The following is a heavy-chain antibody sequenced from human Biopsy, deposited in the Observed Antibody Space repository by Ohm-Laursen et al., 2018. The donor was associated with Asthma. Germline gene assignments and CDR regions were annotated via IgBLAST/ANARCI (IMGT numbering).Heavy chain of an antibody. J-gene: IGHJ6*02. CDR1: GFAFGNYA. Sequence: LSLTCAASGFAFGNYAMYWVRQAPGKGPEWVALISYDGREKGYVDSVKGRFTISRDNFRNTLYVEMSSLRPEDSATYYCAKDRFDGSVTSHYYYYGIDVWGQGTAVTVSS. V-gene: IGHV3-30*18. CDR2: ISYDGREK. D-gene: IGHD3-10*01. CDR3: AKDRFDGSVTSHYYYYGIDV.